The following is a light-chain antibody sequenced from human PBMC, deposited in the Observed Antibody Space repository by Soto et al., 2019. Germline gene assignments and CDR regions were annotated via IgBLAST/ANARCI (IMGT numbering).Light chain of an antibody. CDR3: QQSYSTPPIT. J-gene: IGKJ3*01. V-gene: IGKV1-39*01. CDR2: AAS. CDR1: QDIGTF. Sequence: DFQMTQSPSSLSASVGDRVTITCRASQDIGTFLNWYQQKHGKHPNLLIYAASNLLSGVSSRLSGTGSCTDFTLTISSLQPEDFATYYCQQSYSTPPITFGPGTKVDVK.